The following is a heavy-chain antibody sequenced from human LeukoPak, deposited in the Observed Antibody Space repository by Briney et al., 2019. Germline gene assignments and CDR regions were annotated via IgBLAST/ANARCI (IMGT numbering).Heavy chain of an antibody. V-gene: IGHV3-23*01. CDR1: GFTFSSYA. D-gene: IGHD5-18*01. CDR3: AKEEYSYGHPTRLDY. Sequence: GGSLRLSCAAFGFTFSSYAMSWVRQAPGKGLEWVSAISGSGGSTYYADSVKGRFTISRDNSKNTLYLQMNSLRAEDTAVYYCAKEEYSYGHPTRLDYWGQGTLVTVSS. CDR2: ISGSGGST. J-gene: IGHJ4*02.